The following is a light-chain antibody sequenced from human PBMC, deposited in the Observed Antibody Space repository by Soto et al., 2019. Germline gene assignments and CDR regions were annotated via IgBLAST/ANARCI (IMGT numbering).Light chain of an antibody. Sequence: EMVLTQSPATLSLSPGERATLSCRASQSVYSYLAWYQQKPGQAPRLLIYDASKRATGIPARFSGSGSGTDFTLTISSLEPEDFAVYYCQLRSNWPPTWTFGQGTKVEI. CDR3: QLRSNWPPTWT. CDR2: DAS. CDR1: QSVYSY. V-gene: IGKV3-11*01. J-gene: IGKJ1*01.